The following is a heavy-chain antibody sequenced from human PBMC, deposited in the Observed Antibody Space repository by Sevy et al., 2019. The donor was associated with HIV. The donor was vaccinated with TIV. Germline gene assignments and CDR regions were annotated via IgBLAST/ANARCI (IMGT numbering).Heavy chain of an antibody. CDR3: AKDWALDIVIVPSGMPAN. Sequence: GGSLRLSCAASGFSFTTYGMHWVRQAPGKGLEWVAVISYDGSKRYFSDSVKSRFTISRDNSKNTLNLQMNSLKAEDTAVYYCAKDWALDIVIVPSGMPANWGRGTLVTVSS. V-gene: IGHV3-30*18. CDR1: GFSFTTYG. J-gene: IGHJ4*02. CDR2: ISYDGSKR. D-gene: IGHD2-2*01.